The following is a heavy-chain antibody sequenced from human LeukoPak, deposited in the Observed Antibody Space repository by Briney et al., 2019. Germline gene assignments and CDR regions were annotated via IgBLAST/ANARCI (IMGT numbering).Heavy chain of an antibody. CDR3: ARGGESDYVWGSYRLPLDY. CDR2: INPNSGGT. Sequence: VASVKVSCKASGYTFTGYYMHWVRQAPGQGLEWMGWINPNSGGTNYAQKFQGRVTMTRDTSISTAYMELSRLRSDDTAVYYCARGGESDYVWGSYRLPLDYWGQGTLVTVSS. J-gene: IGHJ4*02. D-gene: IGHD3-16*02. CDR1: GYTFTGYY. V-gene: IGHV1-2*02.